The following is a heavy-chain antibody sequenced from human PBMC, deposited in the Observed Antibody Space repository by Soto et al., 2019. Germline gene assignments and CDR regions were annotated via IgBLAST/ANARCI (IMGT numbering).Heavy chain of an antibody. D-gene: IGHD3-22*01. J-gene: IGHJ4*02. Sequence: GGSLRLSCAASGFTFSSYEMNWDRQAPGKVLEWVSYISSSGSTIYYADSVKGRFTISRDNAKNSLYLQMNSLRAEDTAVYYCARGSPFITMIVVVIRPPDYWGQGXLVTVS. V-gene: IGHV3-48*03. CDR2: ISSSGSTI. CDR1: GFTFSSYE. CDR3: ARGSPFITMIVVVIRPPDY.